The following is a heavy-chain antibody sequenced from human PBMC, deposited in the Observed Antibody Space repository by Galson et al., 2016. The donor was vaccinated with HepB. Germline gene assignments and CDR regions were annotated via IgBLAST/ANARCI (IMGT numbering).Heavy chain of an antibody. V-gene: IGHV3-7*03. CDR3: GRLDGAKGGPIDC. J-gene: IGHJ4*02. D-gene: IGHD3-10*01. Sequence: SLRLSCAASGFTLTNYWMTWVRQAPGKGLEWVANIRKDGSDKYYVDSVKGRFTISRDIAKNSGYLQMNSRRAEDTAIYYCGRLDGAKGGPIDCWGQGTLVTVSS. CDR2: IRKDGSDK. CDR1: GFTLTNYW.